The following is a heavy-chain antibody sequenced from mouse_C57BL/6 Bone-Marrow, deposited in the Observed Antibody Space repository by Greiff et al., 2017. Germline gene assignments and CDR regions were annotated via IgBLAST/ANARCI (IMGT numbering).Heavy chain of an antibody. J-gene: IGHJ3*01. CDR2: IYPRSGNT. Sequence: QVQLQQSGAELARPGASVKLSCKASGYTFTSYGISWVKQRTGQGLEWIGEIYPRSGNTYYNEKFKGKATLTADKSSSTAYMELRSLTSEDSAVYFCARENGYDRAWFAYWGQGTLVTVSA. V-gene: IGHV1-81*01. CDR1: GYTFTSYG. D-gene: IGHD2-2*01. CDR3: ARENGYDRAWFAY.